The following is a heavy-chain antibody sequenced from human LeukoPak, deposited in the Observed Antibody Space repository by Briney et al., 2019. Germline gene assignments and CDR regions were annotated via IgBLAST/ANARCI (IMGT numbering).Heavy chain of an antibody. Sequence: PGGSLRLSCAASGFTFSSYEMNWVRQAPGKGLEWVSYISSSGSTIYYADSVKGRFTISRDNAKNSLYLQMNSLRAEDTALYYCASNGYGSGSWAYYMDVWGKGTTVTVSS. CDR1: GFTFSSYE. D-gene: IGHD3-10*01. CDR3: ASNGYGSGSWAYYMDV. V-gene: IGHV3-48*03. CDR2: ISSSGSTI. J-gene: IGHJ6*03.